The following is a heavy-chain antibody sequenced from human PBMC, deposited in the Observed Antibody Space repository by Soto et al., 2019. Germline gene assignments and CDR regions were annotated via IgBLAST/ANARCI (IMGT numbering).Heavy chain of an antibody. Sequence: PSETLSLTCTVSGGSITSSNYYCSWIRQSPGEGLEWIGHIYSSGSAYYNPSLMSRVSMSIDTSKNQFSLSLNSVTVADTAVYFCARELRGYSYGPGEVFWGRGTLVTVSP. D-gene: IGHD5-18*01. J-gene: IGHJ4*02. CDR2: IYSSGSA. V-gene: IGHV4-30-4*01. CDR1: GGSITSSNYY. CDR3: ARELRGYSYGPGEVF.